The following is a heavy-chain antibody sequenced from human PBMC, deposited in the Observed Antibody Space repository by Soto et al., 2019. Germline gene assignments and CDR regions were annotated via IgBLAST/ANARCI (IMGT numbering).Heavy chain of an antibody. CDR2: ISWEGGSV. V-gene: IGHV3-9*01. J-gene: IGHJ4*02. CDR1: GFNFDDCA. D-gene: IGHD5-12*01. CDR3: AKDHDEDFGYDLDYMNY. Sequence: EVQLVESGGGLVQPGRSLRLSCAASGFNFDDCAMHWVRQAPGKNMEWVSGISWEGGSVGYADSVKGRFTISRDNAKNSLYLEMNNLRSEDTALYYCAKDHDEDFGYDLDYMNYWGQGTLVTVSS.